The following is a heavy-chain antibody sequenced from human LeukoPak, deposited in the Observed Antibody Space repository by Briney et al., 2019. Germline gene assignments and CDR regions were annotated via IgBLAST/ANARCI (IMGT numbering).Heavy chain of an antibody. CDR1: GGSISSYY. V-gene: IGHV4-59*01. D-gene: IGHD5-12*01. CDR2: ISYSGKT. Sequence: SETLSLTCTVSGGSISSYYWSWIRQPPGKGLEWIGYISYSGKTNYGPSLQSRVTYSLDTSKSQFSLKLSSVTAADTAVYYCARTLSAYDLYYFDSWGQGTLVTVSS. CDR3: ARTLSAYDLYYFDS. J-gene: IGHJ4*02.